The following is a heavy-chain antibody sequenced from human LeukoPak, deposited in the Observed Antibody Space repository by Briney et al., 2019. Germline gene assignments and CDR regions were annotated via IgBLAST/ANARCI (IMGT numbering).Heavy chain of an antibody. CDR2: IYSGGST. V-gene: IGHV3-66*02. CDR3: ARDAGYSNRYFDY. CDR1: GVTVNTNY. J-gene: IGHJ4*02. Sequence: PGGSLRLSCVGSGVTVNTNYMGWVRQAPGKGLEWVSVIYSGGSTYYADSVKGRFTISRDNSKNTLYLQMNSLRAEDTAVYYCARDAGYSNRYFDYWGQGTLVTVSS. D-gene: IGHD4-11*01.